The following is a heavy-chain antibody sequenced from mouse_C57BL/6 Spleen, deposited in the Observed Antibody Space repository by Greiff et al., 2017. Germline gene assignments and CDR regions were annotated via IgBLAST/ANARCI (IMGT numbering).Heavy chain of an antibody. J-gene: IGHJ2*01. CDR1: GYAFRSYW. V-gene: IGHV1-80*01. CDR3: ARYGAYYSNYESYFDY. D-gene: IGHD2-5*01. CDR2: IYPGDGDT. Sequence: QVQLQQSGAELVKPGASVKISCKASGYAFRSYWMNWVKQRPGKGLEWIGQIYPGDGDTNYNGKFKGKVTLTADKSSSTAYMLLCSLTSEDAAVYFCARYGAYYSNYESYFDYWGQGTTLTVSS.